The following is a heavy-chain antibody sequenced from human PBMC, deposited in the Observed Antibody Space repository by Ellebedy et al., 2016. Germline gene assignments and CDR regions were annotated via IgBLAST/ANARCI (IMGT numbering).Heavy chain of an antibody. CDR2: INGDNGYT. D-gene: IGHD2-8*02. CDR3: ARGWWDFYYYMDV. CDR1: GYTFSSYD. J-gene: IGHJ6*03. Sequence: ASAKVSCXASGYTFSSYDFSWVRQAPGQGLEWMGWINGDNGYTAYAQRFEGRVTVTIDTSADTAYMDLRSLRSDDTAVYYCARGWWDFYYYMDVWGNGTTVIVSS. V-gene: IGHV1-18*01.